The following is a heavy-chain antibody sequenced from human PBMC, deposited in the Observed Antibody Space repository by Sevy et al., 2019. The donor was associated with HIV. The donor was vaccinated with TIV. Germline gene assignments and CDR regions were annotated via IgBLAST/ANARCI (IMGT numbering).Heavy chain of an antibody. D-gene: IGHD3-16*01. Sequence: ALLKVSCKASGYTFTNYDINWVRQATGQGLEWMGWMNPNSGNTGYAQKFQGRVTMIRNTSMSTAYMELSSLTSDDTAVYYCARDLAGSKQGGWFDPWGQGTLVTVSS. CDR2: MNPNSGNT. V-gene: IGHV1-8*01. CDR3: ARDLAGSKQGGWFDP. CDR1: GYTFTNYD. J-gene: IGHJ5*02.